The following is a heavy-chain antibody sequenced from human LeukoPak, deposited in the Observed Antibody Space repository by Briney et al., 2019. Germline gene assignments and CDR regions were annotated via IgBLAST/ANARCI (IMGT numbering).Heavy chain of an antibody. V-gene: IGHV3-23*01. Sequence: PGGSLRLSCAASGFTFSSYAMSWVRQAPGKGLEWVSAISGSGGSTYYADSVKGRFTISRDNSKNTLYLQMNSLRAEDTAVYYCARHSSSTSWFDYWGQGTLVTVSS. D-gene: IGHD2-2*01. CDR1: GFTFSSYA. CDR2: ISGSGGST. J-gene: IGHJ4*02. CDR3: ARHSSSTSWFDY.